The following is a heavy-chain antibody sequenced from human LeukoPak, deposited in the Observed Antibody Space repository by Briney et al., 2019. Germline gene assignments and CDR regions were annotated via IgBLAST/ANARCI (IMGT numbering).Heavy chain of an antibody. J-gene: IGHJ5*02. V-gene: IGHV4-61*02. Sequence: SETLSLTCTVSGGSISSGSYYWSWIRQPAGKGLEWIGRIYTSGSTNYNPSLKSRVTISVDASKNQLSLKLSSVTAADTAVYYCARVRFYGSGSWFDPWGQGTLVTVSS. CDR3: ARVRFYGSGSWFDP. CDR1: GGSISSGSYY. CDR2: IYTSGST. D-gene: IGHD3-10*01.